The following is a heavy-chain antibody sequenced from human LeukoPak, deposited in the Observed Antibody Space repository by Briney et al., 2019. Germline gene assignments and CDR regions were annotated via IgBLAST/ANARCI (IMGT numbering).Heavy chain of an antibody. V-gene: IGHV3-23*01. Sequence: GGSLRLSCTASGFTFSSYAMTWVRQAPGKGLEWVSSIGGSGGSTYYADSVKGRFTISIDNSKNTLYLQMNSVRAEDTAVYYCAKQGNDFWSGYSTYYYYYMDVWGKGTTVTVSS. CDR3: AKQGNDFWSGYSTYYYYYMDV. D-gene: IGHD3-3*01. J-gene: IGHJ6*03. CDR1: GFTFSSYA. CDR2: IGGSGGST.